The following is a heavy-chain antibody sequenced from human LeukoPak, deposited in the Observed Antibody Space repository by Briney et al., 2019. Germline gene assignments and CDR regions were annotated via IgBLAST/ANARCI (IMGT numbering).Heavy chain of an antibody. D-gene: IGHD6-6*01. J-gene: IGHJ4*02. Sequence: GGSLRLSCAASGFTFSSNGMHWVRQAPGKGLEWVTFIRYDGSIKYYGDSVKGRFTISRDNSKNTLYLQMNSLRPEDTAAYYCARSEYSTSPFDHWGQGTLVTVSS. CDR1: GFTFSSNG. CDR3: ARSEYSTSPFDH. CDR2: IRYDGSIK. V-gene: IGHV3-30*02.